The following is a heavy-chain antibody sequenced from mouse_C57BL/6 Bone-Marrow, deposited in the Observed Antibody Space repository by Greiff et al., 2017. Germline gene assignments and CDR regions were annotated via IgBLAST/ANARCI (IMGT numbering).Heavy chain of an antibody. CDR2: IRNKANNHAT. V-gene: IGHV6-6*01. CDR3: TRGLYYGSSHWYFDV. J-gene: IGHJ1*03. D-gene: IGHD1-1*01. Sequence: EVKVEESGGGLVQPGGSMKLSCAASGFTFSDAWMDWVRQSPEKGLEWVAEIRNKANNHATYYAESVKGRFTISRDDSKSSVYLQMNSLRAEDTGIYYCTRGLYYGSSHWYFDVWGTGTTVTVSS. CDR1: GFTFSDAW.